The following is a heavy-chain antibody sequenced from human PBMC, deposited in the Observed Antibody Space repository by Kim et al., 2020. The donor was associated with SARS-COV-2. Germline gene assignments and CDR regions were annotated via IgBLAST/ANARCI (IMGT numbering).Heavy chain of an antibody. D-gene: IGHD3-3*01. V-gene: IGHV1-46*01. CDR1: GYTFTSYY. Sequence: ASVKVSCKASGYTFTSYYMHWVRQAPGQGLEWMGIINPSGGSTSYAQKFQGRVTMTRDTSTSTVYMELSSLRSEDTAVYYCARDPTIFGVVTSMDVWGQGTTVTVSS. CDR2: INPSGGST. J-gene: IGHJ6*02. CDR3: ARDPTIFGVVTSMDV.